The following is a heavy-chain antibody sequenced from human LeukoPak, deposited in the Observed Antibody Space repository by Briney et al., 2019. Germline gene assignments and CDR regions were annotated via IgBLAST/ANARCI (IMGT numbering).Heavy chain of an antibody. CDR1: GYSFTSYW. CDR2: IYPGDSDT. J-gene: IGHJ4*02. D-gene: IGHD3-16*01. V-gene: IGHV5-51*01. CDR3: ARRGGGVTKPFDY. Sequence: GASLQISCEGSGYSFTSYWIGWVRQLPGKGLEWMGIIYPGDSDTRYSPSFQGQVTISADKSISTAYLQWSSLEASDTAMYYCARRGGGVTKPFDYWGQGTLVTVSS.